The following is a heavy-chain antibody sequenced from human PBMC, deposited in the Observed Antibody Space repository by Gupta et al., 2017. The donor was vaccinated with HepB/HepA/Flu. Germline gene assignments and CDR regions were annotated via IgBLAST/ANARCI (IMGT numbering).Heavy chain of an antibody. Sequence: EVQLVESGGGLVKPGGSLRLSCPASGFTFSNAWMSWVRQAPGKGLEWVGRIKSKTDGGTTDYAAPVKGRFTISRDDSKNTLYLQMNSLKTEDTAVYYCTTGSIAARGTYYYYYYGMDVWGQGTTVTVSS. V-gene: IGHV3-15*01. CDR3: TTGSIAARGTYYYYYYGMDV. J-gene: IGHJ6*02. D-gene: IGHD6-6*01. CDR2: IKSKTDGGTT. CDR1: GFTFSNAW.